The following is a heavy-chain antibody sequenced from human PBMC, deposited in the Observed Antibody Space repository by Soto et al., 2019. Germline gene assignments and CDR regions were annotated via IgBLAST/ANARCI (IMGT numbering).Heavy chain of an antibody. Sequence: GGSLRLSCAASGFTFSSYSMNWVRRAPGKGLEWVSSISSSSSYIYYADSVKGRFTISRDNAKNSLYLQMNSLRAEDTAVYYCARESITGTFLSFDYWGQGTLVTVS. V-gene: IGHV3-21*01. CDR3: ARESITGTFLSFDY. D-gene: IGHD1-20*01. CDR2: ISSSSSYI. CDR1: GFTFSSYS. J-gene: IGHJ4*02.